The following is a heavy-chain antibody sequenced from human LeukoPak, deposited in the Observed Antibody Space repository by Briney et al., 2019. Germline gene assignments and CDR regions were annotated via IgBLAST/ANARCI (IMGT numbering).Heavy chain of an antibody. V-gene: IGHV3-30*04. Sequence: GGSPRLSCAASGFSFTSYAMHWVRQAPGKGLEWVAVISYDGSNKYYADSVKDRFTISRDNSKNTLYLQMNRLRAEDTAVYYCARDPAPLTTVTTGAYYYYYYGMDVWGQGTTVTVSS. CDR1: GFSFTSYA. D-gene: IGHD4-17*01. CDR2: ISYDGSNK. CDR3: ARDPAPLTTVTTGAYYYYYYGMDV. J-gene: IGHJ6*02.